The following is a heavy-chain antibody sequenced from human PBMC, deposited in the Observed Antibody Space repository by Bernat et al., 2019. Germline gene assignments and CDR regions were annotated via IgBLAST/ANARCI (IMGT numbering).Heavy chain of an antibody. Sequence: QVQLVQSGAEVKKPGASVKVSCKASGYTFTSYGISWVRQAPGQGLEWMGWISAYNGNTNYAQKLQGRVTMTTDTSTSTAYMEMRSLRSDDTAVYYCAREVRPTLGAGKWIYGMDVWGQGTTVTVSS. J-gene: IGHJ6*02. CDR1: GYTFTSYG. CDR3: AREVRPTLGAGKWIYGMDV. V-gene: IGHV1-18*01. CDR2: ISAYNGNT. D-gene: IGHD6-19*01.